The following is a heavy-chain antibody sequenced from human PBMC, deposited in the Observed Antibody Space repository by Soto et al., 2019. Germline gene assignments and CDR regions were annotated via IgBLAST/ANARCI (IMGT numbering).Heavy chain of an antibody. CDR3: ARLWAYYYDSSGYFDP. D-gene: IGHD3-22*01. CDR2: IYYSGST. V-gene: IGHV4-30-4*01. Sequence: SETLSLTCTVSGGSISSGDYYWGWIRQPPGKGLEWIGYIYYSGSTYYNPSLKSRVTISVDTSKNQFSLKLSSVTAADTAACYYARLWAYYYDSSGYFDPWGQGTLVTVSS. J-gene: IGHJ5*02. CDR1: GGSISSGDYY.